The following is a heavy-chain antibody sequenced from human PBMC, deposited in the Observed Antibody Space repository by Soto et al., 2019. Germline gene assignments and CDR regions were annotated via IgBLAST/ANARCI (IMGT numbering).Heavy chain of an antibody. D-gene: IGHD3-10*01. J-gene: IGHJ4*02. Sequence: QVQLVESGGGVVQPGRSLRLSCVASGFPVTSYGMHWVREAPGKGLEWVAVISYDGSNKYYADSVKGRFTISRDNSKNTLYLQMNSLSPEDTALYYCVGGQYYFDYRGQGTLVTVSS. CDR3: VGGQYYFDY. CDR1: GFPVTSYG. CDR2: ISYDGSNK. V-gene: IGHV3-30*03.